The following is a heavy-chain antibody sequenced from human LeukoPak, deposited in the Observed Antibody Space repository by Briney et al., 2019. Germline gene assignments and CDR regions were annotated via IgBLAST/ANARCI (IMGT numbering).Heavy chain of an antibody. CDR3: AKDWGRDIVVVPAAIYY. CDR1: GFTFSSYG. J-gene: IGHJ4*02. D-gene: IGHD2-2*01. V-gene: IGHV3-30*02. CDR2: IRYDGSNK. Sequence: GGSLRLSCAASGFTFSSYGMHWVRQGPGKGLEWVAFIRYDGSNKYYADSVKGRFTISRDNSKNTLYLQMNSLRAEDTAVYYCAKDWGRDIVVVPAAIYYWGQGTLVTVSS.